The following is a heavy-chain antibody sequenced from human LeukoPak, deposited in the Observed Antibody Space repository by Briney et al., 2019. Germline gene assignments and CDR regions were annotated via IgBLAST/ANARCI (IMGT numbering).Heavy chain of an antibody. Sequence: GGSLRLSCAASGFTFSSYSMNWVRQAPGKALEWVSSISSSSSYIYYADSVKGRFTISRDNAKNSLYLQMNSLRAEDTAVYYCARVEYSSSWYVDYWGQGTLVTVSS. J-gene: IGHJ4*02. V-gene: IGHV3-21*01. CDR1: GFTFSSYS. D-gene: IGHD6-13*01. CDR3: ARVEYSSSWYVDY. CDR2: ISSSSSYI.